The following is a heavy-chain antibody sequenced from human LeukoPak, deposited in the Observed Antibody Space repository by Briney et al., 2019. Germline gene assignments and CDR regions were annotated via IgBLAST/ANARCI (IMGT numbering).Heavy chain of an antibody. CDR1: GGSFSGYY. V-gene: IGHV4-34*01. D-gene: IGHD3-22*01. CDR2: INHSGST. Sequence: PSETLSLTCAAYGGSFSGYYWSWIRQPPGKGLEWIGEINHSGSTNYNPSLKSRVTISVDTSKNQSSLKLSSVTAADTAVYYCAGPYYYDSSGYSGPPTFDYWGQGTLVTVSS. J-gene: IGHJ4*02. CDR3: AGPYYYDSSGYSGPPTFDY.